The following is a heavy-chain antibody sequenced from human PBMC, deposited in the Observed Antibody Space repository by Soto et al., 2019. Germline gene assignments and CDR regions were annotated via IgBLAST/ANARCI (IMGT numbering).Heavy chain of an antibody. CDR3: ARAYCSSTSCYNGDAFDI. CDR2: INPNSGGT. J-gene: IGHJ3*02. Sequence: VKVSCKASGYTFTGYYMHWVRQAPGQGLEWMGWINPNSGGTNYAQKFQGWVTMTRDTSISTAYMELSRLRSDDTAVYYCARAYCSSTSCYNGDAFDIWGQGTMVTVSS. V-gene: IGHV1-2*04. CDR1: GYTFTGYY. D-gene: IGHD2-2*02.